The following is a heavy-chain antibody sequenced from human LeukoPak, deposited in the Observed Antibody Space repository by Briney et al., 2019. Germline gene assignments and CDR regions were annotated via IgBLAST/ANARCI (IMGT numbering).Heavy chain of an antibody. D-gene: IGHD3-10*01. J-gene: IGHJ6*03. CDR3: ARGSYYYGSGSYYYYYYYYMDV. Sequence: SVKVSCKASGGTFSSYAISWVRQAPGQGLEWMGGIIPIFGTANYAQKFQDRVTIATDESTSTAYMELSSLRSEDTAVYYCARGSYYYGSGSYYYYYYYYMDVWGKGTTVTVFS. V-gene: IGHV1-69*05. CDR1: GGTFSSYA. CDR2: IIPIFGTA.